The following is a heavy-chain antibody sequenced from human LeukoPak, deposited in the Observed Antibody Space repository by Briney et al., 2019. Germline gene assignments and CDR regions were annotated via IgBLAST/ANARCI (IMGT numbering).Heavy chain of an antibody. CDR2: IIGDGSAT. D-gene: IGHD2-21*02. CDR1: GFTFSGSW. J-gene: IGHJ4*02. Sequence: PGGSLRLSCAASGFTFSGSWMHWVRQTPGKGLVWVSRIIGDGSATSYADSVKGRFTISRDNAKNTVYLQMNSLRDEDTAVYYCARFVMVTAGDYWGQGTLVTVSS. V-gene: IGHV3-74*01. CDR3: ARFVMVTAGDY.